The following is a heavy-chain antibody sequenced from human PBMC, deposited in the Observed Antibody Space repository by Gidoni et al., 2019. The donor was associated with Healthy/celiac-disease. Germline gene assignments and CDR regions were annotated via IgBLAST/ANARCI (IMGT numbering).Heavy chain of an antibody. Sequence: EVQLVESGGGLVQPGGSLRLSCAASGFTVSSNYMSWVRQAPGKGLEWVSVIYSGGSTDYADSVKGRFTISRDNSKNTLYLQMNSLRAEDTAVYYCSFAVVVVAGNDYWGQGTLVTVSS. CDR2: IYSGGST. CDR3: SFAVVVVAGNDY. V-gene: IGHV3-66*02. D-gene: IGHD2-15*01. J-gene: IGHJ4*02. CDR1: GFTVSSNY.